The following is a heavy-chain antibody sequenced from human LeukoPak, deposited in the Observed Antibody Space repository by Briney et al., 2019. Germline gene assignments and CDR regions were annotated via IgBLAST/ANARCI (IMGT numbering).Heavy chain of an antibody. CDR3: AREVERPRGYYYGMDV. D-gene: IGHD1-1*01. J-gene: IGHJ6*04. CDR2: IIPIFGIA. CDR1: GGTFSSYA. Sequence: GASVKVSCKASGGTFSSYAISWVRQAPGQGLEWMGRIIPIFGIANYAQKFQGRVTITADKSTSTAYMELSSLRSEDTAVYYCAREVERPRGYYYGMDVWGKGTTVTVSS. V-gene: IGHV1-69*04.